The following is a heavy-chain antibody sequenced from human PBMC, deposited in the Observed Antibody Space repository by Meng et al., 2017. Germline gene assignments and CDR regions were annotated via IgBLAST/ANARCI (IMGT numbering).Heavy chain of an antibody. CDR3: ARSDWFDP. J-gene: IGHJ5*02. Sequence: GGSREGLVQEVCARRLLCQASGFTFRYYLMHQVRQAQGKGVVWVSRIKPDGTMKVYADSVKGRFNISRDNAKNTLYLQMNSLRSDHTAVYYCARSDWFDPWGQGTLVTVSS. V-gene: IGHV3-74*01. CDR2: IKPDGTMK. CDR1: GFTFRYYL.